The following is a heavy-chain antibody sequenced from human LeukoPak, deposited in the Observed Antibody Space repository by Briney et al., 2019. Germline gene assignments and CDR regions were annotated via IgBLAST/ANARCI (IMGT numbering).Heavy chain of an antibody. J-gene: IGHJ4*02. D-gene: IGHD2-15*01. CDR1: GYTFTSYG. Sequence: ASVKVSCKASGYTFTSYGISWVRQAPGQGLEWMGWISAYNGSTNYAQKLQGRVTMTTDTSTSTAYMELRSLRSDDTAVYYCARDCSGGSCYFKSESFDYWGQGTLVTVSS. CDR3: ARDCSGGSCYFKSESFDY. CDR2: ISAYNGST. V-gene: IGHV1-18*04.